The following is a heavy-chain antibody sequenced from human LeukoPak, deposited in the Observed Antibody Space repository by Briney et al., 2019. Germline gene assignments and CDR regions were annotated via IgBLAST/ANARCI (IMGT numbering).Heavy chain of an antibody. CDR3: ARVSRDKSFDY. CDR2: INPSGGST. V-gene: IGHV1-46*01. Sequence: ASVKVSCKASGYTFTSYYMHWVRQAPGQGLEWMGIINPSGGSTSYAQKLQGRVTMTRDMSTSTVYMELSSLRSEDTAVYYCARVSRDKSFDYWGQGTLVTVSS. J-gene: IGHJ4*02. CDR1: GYTFTSYY. D-gene: IGHD2/OR15-2a*01.